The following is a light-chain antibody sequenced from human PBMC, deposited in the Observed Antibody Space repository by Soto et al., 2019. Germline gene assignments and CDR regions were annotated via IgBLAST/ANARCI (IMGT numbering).Light chain of an antibody. J-gene: IGKJ5*01. CDR1: QGISSY. V-gene: IGKV1-9*01. CDR3: QQLNSYPLT. Sequence: IHLTQSPTFLSASVVGRVSSTCRVSQGISSYLLGWYQQKPGKAPKLLIYAASTLQSGVPSRFSGSGSGTEFTLTISSLQPEDFATYYCQQLNSYPLTFGQGTLLEIK. CDR2: AAS.